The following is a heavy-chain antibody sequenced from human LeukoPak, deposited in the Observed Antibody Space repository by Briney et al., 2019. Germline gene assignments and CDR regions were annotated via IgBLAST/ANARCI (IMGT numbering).Heavy chain of an antibody. D-gene: IGHD5-18*01. Sequence: PGGSLRLSCAASGFTFSSYAMSWVRQAPGKGLEWVSAISGSGGSTYYADSVRGRFTISRDNSKNTLYLQMNSLRAEDTAVYYCAKGRVIGYSYGWNIFDYWGQGTLVTVSS. CDR1: GFTFSSYA. J-gene: IGHJ4*02. CDR2: ISGSGGST. CDR3: AKGRVIGYSYGWNIFDY. V-gene: IGHV3-23*01.